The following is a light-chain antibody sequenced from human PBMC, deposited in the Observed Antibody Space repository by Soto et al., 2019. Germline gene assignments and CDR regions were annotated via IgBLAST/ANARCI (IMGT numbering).Light chain of an antibody. Sequence: EIVMTQSPATLSLSPGERATLSCRASQSVSSNLVWYLQKPGQAPRLLIYDTSTRATNVPARFSGSGSETEFTLTISGLQSEDFGIYYCQPYNNWPLTFGGGTKVESK. CDR2: DTS. V-gene: IGKV3-15*01. CDR1: QSVSSN. J-gene: IGKJ4*01. CDR3: QPYNNWPLT.